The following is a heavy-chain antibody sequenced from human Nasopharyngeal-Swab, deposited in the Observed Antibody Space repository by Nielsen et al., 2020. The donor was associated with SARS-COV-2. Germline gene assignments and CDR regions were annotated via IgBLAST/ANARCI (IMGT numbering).Heavy chain of an antibody. D-gene: IGHD2-15*01. CDR1: GFPFDDYA. J-gene: IGHJ6*02. CDR2: ISWNSGKV. CDR3: AKDGSVVAATGNYGMDV. V-gene: IGHV3-9*01. Sequence: GGSLRLSCAASGFPFDDYAMHWVRQAPGKGLEWVSGISWNSGKVGYADSVKGRFTISRDNAKNSLYLQMNSLRAEDTALYYCAKDGSVVAATGNYGMDVWGQGTTVTVSS.